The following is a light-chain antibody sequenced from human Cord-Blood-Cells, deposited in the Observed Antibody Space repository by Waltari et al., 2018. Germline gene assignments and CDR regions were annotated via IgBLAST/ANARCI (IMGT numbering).Light chain of an antibody. CDR1: QSVLYSSNNKNY. Sequence: DLAMHQPPDSLAVSPAERATSHCKSRQSVLYSSNNKNYLAWYQQTPGQPPKLLIYWASTRESGVPDRFSGSGSGTDFTLTISSLQAEDVAVYYCQQYYSTPLTFGPGTKVDIK. CDR2: WAS. V-gene: IGKV4-1*01. CDR3: QQYYSTPLT. J-gene: IGKJ3*01.